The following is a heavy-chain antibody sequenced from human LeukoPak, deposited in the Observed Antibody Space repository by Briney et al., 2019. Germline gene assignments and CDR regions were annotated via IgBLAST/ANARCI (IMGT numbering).Heavy chain of an antibody. CDR1: GFAFSDYY. CDR2: VSSSGGNI. CDR3: ARTPGMTTVTNSYYNCYIDV. Sequence: GGSLRLSCAASGFAFSDYYMIWIRQAPGKGLEWVSHVSSSGGNIYYAESVKGRLTISRDNGRNSLFLQMDSLRVDDTAVYYCARTPGMTTVTNSYYNCYIDVWGKGTTVTVSS. V-gene: IGHV3-11*04. D-gene: IGHD4-17*01. J-gene: IGHJ6*03.